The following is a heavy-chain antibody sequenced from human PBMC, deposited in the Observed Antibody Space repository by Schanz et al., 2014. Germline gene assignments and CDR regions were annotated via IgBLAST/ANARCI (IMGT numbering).Heavy chain of an antibody. D-gene: IGHD3-3*01. CDR1: RLNFNNAW. CDR2: IASGGSHT. Sequence: EVQLEESGGGLVKPGGSLTLSCAASRLNFNNAWMHWVRQAPGKGLEWVSTIASGGSHTFYADSVTGRFTISGDNSKNTLFLQMNSLRVEDTAIYYCAKIWKAHHLTGRPGWSDGMDVWGQGTTV. J-gene: IGHJ6*02. V-gene: IGHV3-23*04. CDR3: AKIWKAHHLTGRPGWSDGMDV.